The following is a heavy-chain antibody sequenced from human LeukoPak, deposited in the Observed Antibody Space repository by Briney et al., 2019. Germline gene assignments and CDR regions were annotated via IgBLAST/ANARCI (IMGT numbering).Heavy chain of an antibody. V-gene: IGHV4-59*01. CDR1: GGSISSYY. J-gene: IGHJ6*03. CDR2: IYYSGST. CDR3: ARELWFGELDYYMDV. Sequence: SETLSLTCTVSGGSISSYYWSWIRQPPGKGLEWIGYIYYSGSTNYNPSLKSRVTISVDTSKNLFSLKLSSVTAADTAVYYCARELWFGELDYYMDVWGKGTTVTISS. D-gene: IGHD3-10*01.